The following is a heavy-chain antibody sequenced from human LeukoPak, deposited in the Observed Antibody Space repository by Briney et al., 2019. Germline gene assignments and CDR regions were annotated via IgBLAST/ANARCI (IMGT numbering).Heavy chain of an antibody. CDR3: TRLRIEVAGWFPFHY. J-gene: IGHJ4*02. CDR2: IYSGGNT. V-gene: IGHV3-66*04. Sequence: PGGSLRLSCAASGFIVSSNYMSWVRQAPGKELEWVSIIYSGGNTYYADSVKGRFTISRDISKNTVSLQMNSLRAEDTAVYYCTRLRIEVAGWFPFHYWGQGNPVSLSS. CDR1: GFIVSSNY. D-gene: IGHD6-19*01.